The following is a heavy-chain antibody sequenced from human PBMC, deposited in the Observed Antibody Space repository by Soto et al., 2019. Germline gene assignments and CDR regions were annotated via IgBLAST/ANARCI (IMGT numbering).Heavy chain of an antibody. V-gene: IGHV3-9*01. Sequence: GGSLRLSCAASGFPFDDYAMHWVRQAPGKGLEWVSGLSWNGGTIAYADSVKGRFTISRDNANNSLYLQMNSLRPEDTALYYCGKGFAARPYNRIDSWGQGTLVTVSS. J-gene: IGHJ5*01. D-gene: IGHD6-6*01. CDR2: LSWNGGTI. CDR3: GKGFAARPYNRIDS. CDR1: GFPFDDYA.